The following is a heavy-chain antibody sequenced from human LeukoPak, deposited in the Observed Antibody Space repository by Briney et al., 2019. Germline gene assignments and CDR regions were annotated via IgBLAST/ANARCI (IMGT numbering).Heavy chain of an antibody. CDR1: GFTFSGSA. D-gene: IGHD4-17*01. CDR3: TRRLMTTVNDY. V-gene: IGHV3-73*01. Sequence: GGSLRLSCAGSGFTFSGSAMHWVRQSPGKGLEWVGRIRSKANDHATAYAASVRGRFTISRDDSENTAYLQMNSLKAEDTAIYYCTRRLMTTVNDYWGQGTLVTVSS. J-gene: IGHJ4*02. CDR2: IRSKANDHAT.